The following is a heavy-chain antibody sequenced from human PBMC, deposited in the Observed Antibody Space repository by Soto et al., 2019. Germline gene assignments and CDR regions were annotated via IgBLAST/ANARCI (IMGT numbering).Heavy chain of an antibody. Sequence: SVKVSCKASGVTFXSYTICWVRQAPGQGLEWMGRIIPILGIANYAQKFQGRVTITADKSTSTAYMELSSLRSEDTAVYYCARSSEAEAFDIWGQGTMVTVSS. CDR1: GVTFXSYT. V-gene: IGHV1-69*02. CDR2: IIPILGIA. J-gene: IGHJ3*02. CDR3: ARSSEAEAFDI. D-gene: IGHD3-10*01.